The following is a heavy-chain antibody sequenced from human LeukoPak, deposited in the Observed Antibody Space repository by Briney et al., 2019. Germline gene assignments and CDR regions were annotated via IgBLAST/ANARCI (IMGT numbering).Heavy chain of an antibody. V-gene: IGHV3-30*03. CDR1: GFTFSSYG. CDR3: AREGEIAAAGGSMDY. CDR2: ISYDGSNK. J-gene: IGHJ4*02. D-gene: IGHD6-13*01. Sequence: PGGSLRLSCAASGFTFSSYGMHWVRQAPGKGLEWVAVISYDGSNKYYADSVKGRFTISRDNSKNTLYLQMNSLRAEDTAVYYCAREGEIAAAGGSMDYWGQGTLVTVSS.